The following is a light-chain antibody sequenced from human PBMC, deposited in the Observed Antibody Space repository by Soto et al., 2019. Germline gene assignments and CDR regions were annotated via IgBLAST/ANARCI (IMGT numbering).Light chain of an antibody. V-gene: IGLV2-14*03. CDR3: NSYTSSSTYV. J-gene: IGLJ1*01. Sequence: QSALTQPASVSGSPGQSITISCTGTSSDVGGFNYVSWYQQHPGKAPKLMIYDVTNRPSGVSYRFSGSKSGNTASLTISWLHAEDEADYYCNSYTSSSTYVFGTGTKLTVL. CDR1: SSDVGGFNY. CDR2: DVT.